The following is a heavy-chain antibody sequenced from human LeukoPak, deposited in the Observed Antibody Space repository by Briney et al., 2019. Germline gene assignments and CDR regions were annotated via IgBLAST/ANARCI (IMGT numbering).Heavy chain of an antibody. V-gene: IGHV3-21*01. Sequence: GGSLRLSCAASGFTFSSYSMNWVRQAPGKGLEWVSSISSSSSYIYYADSVKGLFTISRDNAKNSLYLQMNSLRAEDTAVYYWXXXXXXXGYYAYYFDYWGQGTRVTVPS. CDR1: GFTFSSYS. CDR3: XXXXXXXGYYAYYFDY. J-gene: IGHJ4*02. D-gene: IGHD3-22*01. CDR2: ISSSSSYI.